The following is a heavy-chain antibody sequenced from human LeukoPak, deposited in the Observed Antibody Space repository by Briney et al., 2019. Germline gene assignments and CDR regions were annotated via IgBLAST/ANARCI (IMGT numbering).Heavy chain of an antibody. CDR3: ARDRGYSGYDV. J-gene: IGHJ4*02. Sequence: ASVRVSCKASGYTFTGYYMHWVRQAPGQGLEWLGWISPNTGGTHYAQNFQDRVTMTRDTSISTAYMDLSRLRSDDTDVYYCARDRGYSGYDVWGQGTLVTVSS. CDR2: ISPNTGGT. D-gene: IGHD5-12*01. V-gene: IGHV1-2*02. CDR1: GYTFTGYY.